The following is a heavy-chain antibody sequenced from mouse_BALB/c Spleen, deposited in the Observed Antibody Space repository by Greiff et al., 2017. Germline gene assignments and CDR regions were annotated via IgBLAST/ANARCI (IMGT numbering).Heavy chain of an antibody. CDR1: GFSLTSYG. CDR2: IWAGGST. J-gene: IGHJ4*01. CDR3: ARAPDYYYAMDY. D-gene: IGHD2-4*01. Sequence: VQVLESGPGLVAPSQSLSITCTVSGFSLTSYGVHWVRQPPGKGLEWLGVIWAGGSTNYNSALMSRLSISKDNSKSQVFLKMNSLQTDDTAMYYCARAPDYYYAMDYWGQGTSVTVSS. V-gene: IGHV2-9*02.